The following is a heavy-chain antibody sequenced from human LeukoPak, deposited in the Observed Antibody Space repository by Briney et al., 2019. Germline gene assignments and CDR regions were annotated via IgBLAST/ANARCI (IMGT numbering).Heavy chain of an antibody. CDR3: AKDLGGSSWYRAPDY. CDR2: ISYDGSNK. Sequence: TGGSLRLSCAASGFTFSSYGMHWVRQAPGKGLEWVAVISYDGSNKYYADSVKGRFTISRDNSKNTLYLQMNSLRAEDTAVYYCAKDLGGSSWYRAPDYWGQGTLVTVSS. CDR1: GFTFSSYG. D-gene: IGHD6-13*01. J-gene: IGHJ4*02. V-gene: IGHV3-30*18.